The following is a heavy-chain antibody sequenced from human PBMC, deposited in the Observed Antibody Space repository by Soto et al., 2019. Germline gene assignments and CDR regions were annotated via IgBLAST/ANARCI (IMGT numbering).Heavy chain of an antibody. CDR1: GFTFSSYG. Sequence: QVQLVESGGGVVQPGRSLRLSCAASGFTFSSYGMHWVRQAPGKGLEWVAVISYDGSDKYYADSVKGRFTISRDISXXTLYLQMNSLRAEDTAVYYCAKDYYDSNSLYYFDCWGQGTLVTVSS. CDR3: AKDYYDSNSLYYFDC. V-gene: IGHV3-30*18. CDR2: ISYDGSDK. J-gene: IGHJ4*02. D-gene: IGHD3-16*01.